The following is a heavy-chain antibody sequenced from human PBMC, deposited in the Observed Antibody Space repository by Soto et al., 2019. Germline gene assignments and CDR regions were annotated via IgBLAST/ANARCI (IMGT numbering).Heavy chain of an antibody. D-gene: IGHD3-10*01. CDR2: INHSGST. Sequence: PSETLSLTCAVYGGSFSGYYWSWIRQPPGKGLEWIGEINHSGSTNYNPSLKSRVTISVDTSKNQFSLKLSSVTAADTAVYYCASVSSFGIAPGGRGTRVTVSS. V-gene: IGHV4-34*01. CDR1: GGSFSGYY. CDR3: ASVSSFGIAP. J-gene: IGHJ5*02.